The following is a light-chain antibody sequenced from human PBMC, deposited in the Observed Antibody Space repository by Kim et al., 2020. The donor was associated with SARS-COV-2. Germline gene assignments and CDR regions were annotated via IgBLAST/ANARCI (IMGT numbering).Light chain of an antibody. CDR2: AAS. V-gene: IGKV1-39*01. CDR1: QSISSY. J-gene: IGKJ2*01. Sequence: SASVGGRVTITCRASQSISSYLNWYQQKPGKAPKLLIYAASSLQSGVPSRFSGSGSGTDFTLTISSLQPEDFATYYCQQSYSTPYTFGQGTKLEI. CDR3: QQSYSTPYT.